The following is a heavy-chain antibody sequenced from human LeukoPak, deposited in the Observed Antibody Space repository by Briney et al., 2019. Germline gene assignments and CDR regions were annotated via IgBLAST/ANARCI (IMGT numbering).Heavy chain of an antibody. V-gene: IGHV3-23*01. J-gene: IGHJ4*02. CDR2: IGANGVDT. D-gene: IGHD1-26*01. CDR1: GFTFSTYA. CDR3: VKAYTTSGTYSEP. Sequence: GESLRLSCTASGFTFSTYAKGWARQAPGKGLEWVSGIGANGVDTFYADSAKGRFTISRDNSKNTVYLQMNSLRAEDTALYYCVKAYTTSGTYSEPWGQGTLVTVSS.